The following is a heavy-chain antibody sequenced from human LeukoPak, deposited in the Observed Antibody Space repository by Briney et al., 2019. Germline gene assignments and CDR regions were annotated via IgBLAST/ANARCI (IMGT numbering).Heavy chain of an antibody. CDR1: GGTFSSYA. CDR2: IIPIFGTA. CDR3: ARDSRRITMIVVVIPYAFDI. D-gene: IGHD3-22*01. V-gene: IGHV1-69*05. J-gene: IGHJ3*02. Sequence: SVKVSCKASGGTFSSYAISWVRQAPGQGLEWMGGIIPIFGTANYAQKFQGRVTITTDEPTSTAYMELSSLRSEDTAVYYCARDSRRITMIVVVIPYAFDIWGQGTMVTVSS.